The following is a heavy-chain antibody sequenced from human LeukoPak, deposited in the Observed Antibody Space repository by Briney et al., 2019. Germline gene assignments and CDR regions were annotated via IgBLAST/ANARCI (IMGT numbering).Heavy chain of an antibody. CDR2: ICSNGGCT. V-gene: IGHV3-64*01. Sequence: GGSLRLSCEASGITFSSFAMHWVRQAPGKQLEYVSAICSNGGCTYYANSVQGRFTISRDNSKNTLYLQMGSLRAEDMAVYYCARWGYYSNYDYWGQGTLVTVSS. CDR3: ARWGYYSNYDY. CDR1: GITFSSFA. D-gene: IGHD4-11*01. J-gene: IGHJ4*02.